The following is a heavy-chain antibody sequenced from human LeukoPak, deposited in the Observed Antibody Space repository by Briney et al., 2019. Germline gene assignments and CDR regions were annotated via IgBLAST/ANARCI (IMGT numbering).Heavy chain of an antibody. D-gene: IGHD2-8*01. Sequence: SETLSLTCTVSGGSIRSYYWSWFRQPPGKGLEWIGYIYYSGSTNYNPSPKSRVPISVDTSKNQFSLKLSSVAAADTAVYYCARLPMGCTKGVCYTYAFDIWGQGTMVTVSS. CDR1: GGSIRSYY. CDR2: IYYSGST. J-gene: IGHJ3*02. V-gene: IGHV4-59*08. CDR3: ARLPMGCTKGVCYTYAFDI.